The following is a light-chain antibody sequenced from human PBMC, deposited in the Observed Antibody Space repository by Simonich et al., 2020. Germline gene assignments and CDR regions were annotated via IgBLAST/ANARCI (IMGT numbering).Light chain of an antibody. CDR3: SSYTSSSTWV. V-gene: IGLV2-14*01. CDR1: RSDVGGYNY. Sequence: QSALTQPASVSGSPGQSITISCTGTRSDVGGYNYVPWYQQHPGKAPKLMIYDVSKLPSVVLNRFSGSKSGNTASLTISGLQAEDEADYYCSSYTSSSTWVFGGGTKLTVL. CDR2: DVS. J-gene: IGLJ3*02.